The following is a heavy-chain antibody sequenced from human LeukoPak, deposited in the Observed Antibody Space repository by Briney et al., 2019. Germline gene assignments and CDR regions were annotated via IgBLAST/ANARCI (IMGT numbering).Heavy chain of an antibody. CDR2: SSAYNGNT. CDR1: GYTFTSYG. CDR3: ARGVSGWYFL. Sequence: EASVKVSFKASGYTFTSYGISGVRQAPGQGLEWMGWSSAYNGNTNYAQKLQGRVTMTTATSTSKAYMELRSLRSDDTAVYYCARGVSGWYFLWGQGTLVTVSS. V-gene: IGHV1-18*04. J-gene: IGHJ4*02. D-gene: IGHD6-19*01.